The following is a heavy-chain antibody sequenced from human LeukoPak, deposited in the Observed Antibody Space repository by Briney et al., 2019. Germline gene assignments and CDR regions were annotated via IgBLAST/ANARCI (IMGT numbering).Heavy chain of an antibody. V-gene: IGHV3-11*06. Sequence: GGSLRLSCAASGFTFSDYYMSWIRQAPGKGLEWVSYISSSSSYTNYADSVKGRFTISRDNAKNSLYLQMNSLGAEDTAVYYCAKEAGLAVAGPSETFDYWGQGTLVTVSS. CDR2: ISSSSSYT. J-gene: IGHJ4*02. CDR1: GFTFSDYY. CDR3: AKEAGLAVAGPSETFDY. D-gene: IGHD6-19*01.